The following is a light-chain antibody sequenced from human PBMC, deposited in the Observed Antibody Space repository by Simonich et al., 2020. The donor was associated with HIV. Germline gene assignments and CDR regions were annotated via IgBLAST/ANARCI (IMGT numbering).Light chain of an antibody. J-gene: IGKJ2*01. V-gene: IGKV2-28*01. CDR2: LGA. CDR1: QSLLHSNGYND. CDR3: MQALQTPPMYT. Sequence: DIVMTQSPLSLPVTPGEPASISCRSSQSLLHSNGYNDLDWYLQKPGQSQQLLSYLGAKRAARVPDRFSGSGSGTDFTLKISRVEAEDVGVYYCMQALQTPPMYTFGQGTKLEIK.